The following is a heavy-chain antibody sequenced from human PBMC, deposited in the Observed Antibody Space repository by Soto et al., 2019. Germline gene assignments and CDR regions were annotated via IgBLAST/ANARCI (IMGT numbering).Heavy chain of an antibody. D-gene: IGHD3-10*01. J-gene: IGHJ5*02. CDR3: AKDQPHSSGTFDP. Sequence: GGSLRLSCAASGFTFSSYGMHWVRQAPGKGLEWVAVISYDGSNKYYADSVKGRFTISRDNSKTTLYLQMKSLRAEDRAVYYCAKDQPHSSGTFDPWGQGTLVTVS. CDR1: GFTFSSYG. V-gene: IGHV3-30*18. CDR2: ISYDGSNK.